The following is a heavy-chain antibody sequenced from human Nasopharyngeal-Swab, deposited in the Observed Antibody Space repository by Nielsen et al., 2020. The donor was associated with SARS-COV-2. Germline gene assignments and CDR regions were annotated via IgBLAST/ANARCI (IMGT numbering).Heavy chain of an antibody. J-gene: IGHJ4*02. CDR1: GFTFSSYA. V-gene: IGHV3-9*01. Sequence: SLKISCAASGFTFSSYAMSWVRQAPGKGLEWVSGISWNSGSIGYADSVKGRFTISRDNAKNSLYLQMNSLRAEDTALYYCAKDDSSGYKPEYYFDYWGQGTLVTVSS. CDR2: ISWNSGSI. CDR3: AKDDSSGYKPEYYFDY. D-gene: IGHD3-22*01.